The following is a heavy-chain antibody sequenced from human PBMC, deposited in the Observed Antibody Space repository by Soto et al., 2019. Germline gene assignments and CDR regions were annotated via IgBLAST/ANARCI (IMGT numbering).Heavy chain of an antibody. CDR3: ARSLTTQYYYGMDV. CDR1: GGSISSYY. D-gene: IGHD3-22*01. CDR2: IYYSGST. J-gene: IGHJ6*02. Sequence: SETLSLTCTVSGGSISSYYWSWIRQPPGKGLEWIGYIYYSGSTNYNPSLKSRVTISVDTSKNQFSLKLSSVTAADTAVYYCARSLTTQYYYGMDVWGQGTTVTVSS. V-gene: IGHV4-59*08.